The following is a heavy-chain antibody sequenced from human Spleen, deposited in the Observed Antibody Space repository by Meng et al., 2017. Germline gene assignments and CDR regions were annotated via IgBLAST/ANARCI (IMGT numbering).Heavy chain of an antibody. CDR2: INTNSGGT. V-gene: IGHV1-2*06. D-gene: IGHD2-15*01. CDR1: GSPFTAYY. Sequence: QVHLVQSGAEVKKPGASVMISCKPSGSPFTAYYMHWVRQAPGQGLEWMGRINTNSGGTNYAQKFQGRVTMTRDTSISTAYMELGSLRSDDTAVYYCARAAVSGTFDYWGQGTLVTVSS. J-gene: IGHJ4*02. CDR3: ARAAVSGTFDY.